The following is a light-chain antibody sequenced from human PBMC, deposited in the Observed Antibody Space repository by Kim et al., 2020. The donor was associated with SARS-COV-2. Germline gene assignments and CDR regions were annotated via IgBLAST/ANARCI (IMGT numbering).Light chain of an antibody. J-gene: IGKJ4*01. CDR3: QQRSNWPLT. CDR1: QSVSSY. Sequence: LSAGKRATLSCRASQSVSSYLAWYKQKPGQAPRLLIYDASNRATGIPARFSGSGSGTDFTLTISSLEPEDFAVYYCQQRSNWPLTFGGGTKVDIK. CDR2: DAS. V-gene: IGKV3-11*01.